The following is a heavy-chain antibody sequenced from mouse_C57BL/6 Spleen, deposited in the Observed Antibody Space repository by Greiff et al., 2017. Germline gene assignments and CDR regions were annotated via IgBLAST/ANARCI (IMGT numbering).Heavy chain of an antibody. CDR3: ARRGGYGYGTAWFAY. D-gene: IGHD2-2*01. Sequence: QVQLQQSGAELMKPGASVKLSCKAPGYTFTGYWIEWVKQRPGHGLEWIGEILPGSGSTNYNEKFKGKATFTADTSSNTAYMQLSSLTTEDSAIYYCARRGGYGYGTAWFAYWGQGTLVTVSA. CDR1: GYTFTGYW. V-gene: IGHV1-9*01. CDR2: ILPGSGST. J-gene: IGHJ3*01.